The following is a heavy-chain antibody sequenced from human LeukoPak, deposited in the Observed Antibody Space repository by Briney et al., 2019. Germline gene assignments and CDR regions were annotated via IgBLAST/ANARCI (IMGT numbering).Heavy chain of an antibody. CDR3: ARDGVGCSSTSCPRYYYYYGMDV. V-gene: IGHV1-18*04. CDR2: ISAYNGNT. D-gene: IGHD2-2*01. J-gene: IGHJ6*04. CDR1: GYTFTSYG. Sequence: ASVKVSCKASGYTFTSYGISWVRQAPGQGLEWMGWISAYNGNTNYAQKLQGSVTMTTDTSTSTAYMELRSLRSDDTAVYYCARDGVGCSSTSCPRYYYYYGMDVWGKGTTVTVSS.